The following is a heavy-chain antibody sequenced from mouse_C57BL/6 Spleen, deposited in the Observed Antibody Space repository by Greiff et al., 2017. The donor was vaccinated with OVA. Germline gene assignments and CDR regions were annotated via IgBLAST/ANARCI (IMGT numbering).Heavy chain of an antibody. CDR2: IDPSDSET. J-gene: IGHJ3*01. Sequence: VQLQQPGAELVRPGSSVKLSCKASGYTFTSYWMHWVKQRPIQGLEWIGNIDPSDSETHYNQKFKDKATLTVDKSSSTAYMQLSSLTSEDSAVYYCGRSEGTYDGYYEGFAYWGQGTLVTVSA. D-gene: IGHD2-3*01. CDR3: GRSEGTYDGYYEGFAY. CDR1: GYTFTSYW. V-gene: IGHV1-52*01.